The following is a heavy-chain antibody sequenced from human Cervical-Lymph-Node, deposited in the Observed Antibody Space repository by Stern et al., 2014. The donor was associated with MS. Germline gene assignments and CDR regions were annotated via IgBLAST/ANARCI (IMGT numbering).Heavy chain of an antibody. V-gene: IGHV2-70*04. CDR2: LDWDDEK. J-gene: IGHJ4*02. CDR3: ARLGAVGGLDF. Sequence: QVTLRESGPALLRPTETLRLTCTFSGFSLSTTGMRVSWIRQPPGKALEWLARLDWDDEKFYNTSLNTRVTISKDTSKNHVVLTMTNVDPVDTSTYYCARLGAVGGLDFWGQGTLVTVSS. CDR1: GFSLSTTGMR. D-gene: IGHD6-19*01.